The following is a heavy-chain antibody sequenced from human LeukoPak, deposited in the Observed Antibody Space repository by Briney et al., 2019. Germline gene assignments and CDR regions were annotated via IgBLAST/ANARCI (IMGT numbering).Heavy chain of an antibody. CDR2: IKQDGSEK. CDR1: GFTFSSYW. J-gene: IGHJ4*02. D-gene: IGHD4-23*01. Sequence: GGSLRLSCAASGFTFSSYWMSWVRQAPGKGQEWVANIKQDGSEKYYVDSVKGRFTISRDNAKNSLYLQMNSLRAEGTAVYYCARDLRYGGNFPTGHWGQGTLVTVSS. CDR3: ARDLRYGGNFPTGH. V-gene: IGHV3-7*01.